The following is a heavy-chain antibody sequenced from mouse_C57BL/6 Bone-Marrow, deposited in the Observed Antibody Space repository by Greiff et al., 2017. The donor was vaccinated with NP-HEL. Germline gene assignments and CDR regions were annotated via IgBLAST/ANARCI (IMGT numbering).Heavy chain of an antibody. CDR2: ISNGGGST. CDR3: ASKYYYGFYAMDY. V-gene: IGHV5-12*01. CDR1: GFTFSDYY. Sequence: EVQGVESGGGLVQPGGSLKLSCAASGFTFSDYYMYWVRQTPEKRLEWVAYISNGGGSTYYPDTVKGRFTISRDNAKNTLYLQMSRLKSEDTAMYYCASKYYYGFYAMDYWGQGTSVTVSS. J-gene: IGHJ4*01. D-gene: IGHD1-1*01.